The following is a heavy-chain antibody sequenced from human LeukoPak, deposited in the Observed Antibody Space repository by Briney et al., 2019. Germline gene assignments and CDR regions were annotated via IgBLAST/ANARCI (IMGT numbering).Heavy chain of an antibody. CDR3: ARFELGAYYFDY. V-gene: IGHV3-64*01. CDR2: ISSNGGST. D-gene: IGHD1-26*01. Sequence: PGGSLRLSCAASGFTFSSYAMHWVRQAPGKGLEYVSAISSNGGSTYYANSVKGRFTISRDNSKNTLYLQMGRLRAADMAVYYCARFELGAYYFDYWGQGTLVTVSS. J-gene: IGHJ4*02. CDR1: GFTFSSYA.